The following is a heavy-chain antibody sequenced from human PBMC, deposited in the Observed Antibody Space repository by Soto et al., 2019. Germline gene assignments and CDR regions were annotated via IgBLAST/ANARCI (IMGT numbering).Heavy chain of an antibody. CDR3: AKAEGYGSGYYYGMDV. Sequence: VGSLRLSCAASGFTFSSYAMSWVRQAPGKGLEWVSAISGSGGSTYYADSVKGRFTISRDNSKNTLYLQMNSLRAEDTAVYYCAKAEGYGSGYYYGMDVWGQGTTVTVS. D-gene: IGHD3-3*01. CDR2: ISGSGGST. J-gene: IGHJ6*02. CDR1: GFTFSSYA. V-gene: IGHV3-23*01.